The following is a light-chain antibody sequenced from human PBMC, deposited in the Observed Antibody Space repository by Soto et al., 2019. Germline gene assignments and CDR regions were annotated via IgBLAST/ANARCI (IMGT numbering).Light chain of an antibody. J-gene: IGLJ3*02. CDR2: LNSDGSH. CDR1: SGHSSYA. Sequence: QPVLTQSPSASASLGASVKLTCTLSSGHSSYAIAWHQQQPEKGPRYLMKLNSDGSHSKGDGIPDRFSGSSSGAERYLTIASLQSEDEADYYCQTWGTGPWVFGGGTKLPVL. V-gene: IGLV4-69*01. CDR3: QTWGTGPWV.